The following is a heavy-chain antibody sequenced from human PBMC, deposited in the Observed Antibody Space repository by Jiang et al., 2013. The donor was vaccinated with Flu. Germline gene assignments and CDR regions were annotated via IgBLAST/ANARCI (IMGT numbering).Heavy chain of an antibody. CDR3: ARAERGYSYARYYYYGMDV. CDR2: TYYRSKWYN. V-gene: IGHV6-1*01. J-gene: IGHJ6*04. CDR1: GDSVSSNSAA. D-gene: IGHD5-18*01. Sequence: QTLSLTCAISGDSVSSNSAAWNWIRQSPSRGLEWLGRTYYRSKWYNDYAVSVKSRITINPDTSKNQFSLQLNSVTPEDTAVYYCARAERGYSYARYYYYGMDVWGKGTTVTVSS.